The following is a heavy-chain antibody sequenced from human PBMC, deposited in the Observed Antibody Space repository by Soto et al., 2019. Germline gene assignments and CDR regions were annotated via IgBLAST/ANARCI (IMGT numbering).Heavy chain of an antibody. CDR1: GFSLSSTRMS. D-gene: IGHD6-19*01. J-gene: IGHJ4*02. Sequence: QITLKESGPTLVKPTQTLTLTCTFSGFSLSSTRMSVGWIRQPPGKALEWLALIYWDDDKRYSPFLKSGLTITKDTSKNQVVLTMSYLEPVDTARYYCAHIVVAGLGYYFDYWGQGTLVTGSS. CDR2: IYWDDDK. V-gene: IGHV2-5*02. CDR3: AHIVVAGLGYYFDY.